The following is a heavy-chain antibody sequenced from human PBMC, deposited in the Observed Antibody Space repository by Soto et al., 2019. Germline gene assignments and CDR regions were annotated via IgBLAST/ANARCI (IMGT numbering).Heavy chain of an antibody. CDR2: FIPVFGTT. CDR3: STSAPYIVIGTPAENHCEYAIDV. V-gene: IGHV1-69*01. D-gene: IGHD5-12*01. Sequence: QVQLVPSGAEVKKAGSSVKVSCKASGGTFSQCSISWLRKAPGKGLEWMGGFIPVFGTTYYEEKFQGRVTFSANVSTSTAYNELSSLRSADTAVYYCSTSAPYIVIGTPAENHCEYAIDVWGQGTTVTVSS. CDR1: GGTFSQCS. J-gene: IGHJ6*02.